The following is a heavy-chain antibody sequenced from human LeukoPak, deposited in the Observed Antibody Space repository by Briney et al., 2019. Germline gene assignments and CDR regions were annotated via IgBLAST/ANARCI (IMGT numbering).Heavy chain of an antibody. CDR1: GFSFSYAW. J-gene: IGHJ4*02. CDR3: TTDLNQRLKWFGNPLDH. V-gene: IGHV3-15*01. CDR2: IRSETDGATT. D-gene: IGHD3-10*01. Sequence: PGGSLRLSCVASGFSFSYAWMSWVRQAPGKGLQWVGHIRSETDGATTDYAAAVQGRFTISRDDSKKMLYLEMNSLTTEDTAVYYCTTDLNQRLKWFGNPLDHWGQGTPVTVSS.